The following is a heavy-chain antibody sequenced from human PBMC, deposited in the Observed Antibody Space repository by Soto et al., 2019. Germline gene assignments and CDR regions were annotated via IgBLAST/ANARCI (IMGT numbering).Heavy chain of an antibody. CDR2: IFWDDDK. J-gene: IGHJ4*02. CDR1: GFSLSTGKVG. Sequence: QITLKESGPTLVKPTQTLTLTCTFSGFSLSTGKVGVGWIRQPPGKALEWLALIFWDDDKRYSPSLKSRLTIXKXISKNQVVLTMTNMDPVDTATYYCAHSRDGSGRGDYWGQGILVTVSS. D-gene: IGHD3-10*01. CDR3: AHSRDGSGRGDY. V-gene: IGHV2-5*02.